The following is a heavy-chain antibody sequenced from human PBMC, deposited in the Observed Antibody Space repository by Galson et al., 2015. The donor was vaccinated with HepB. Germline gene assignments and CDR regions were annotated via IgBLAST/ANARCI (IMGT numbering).Heavy chain of an antibody. Sequence: SVKVSCKASGYTFTNYYMHWVRQAPGQGLEWMGMINPSGGSTSYAQKFQGRVTMTVDTSTSTVYMELSSLRSEDTAVFYCARTGSGTTAGTRDSYYYYMDVWGKGTTVTVSS. J-gene: IGHJ6*03. D-gene: IGHD1-1*01. CDR1: GYTFTNYY. CDR3: ARTGSGTTAGTRDSYYYYMDV. CDR2: INPSGGST. V-gene: IGHV1-46*03.